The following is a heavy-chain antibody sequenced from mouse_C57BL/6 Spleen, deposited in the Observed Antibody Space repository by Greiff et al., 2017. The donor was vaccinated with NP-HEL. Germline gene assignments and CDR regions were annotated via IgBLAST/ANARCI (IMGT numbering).Heavy chain of an antibody. CDR2: INPSSGYT. CDR1: GYTFTSYW. Sequence: QVQLKESGAELAKPGASVKLSCKASGYTFTSYWMHWVKQRPGQGLEWIGYINPSSGYTKYNQKFKDKATLTADKSSSTAYMQLSSLTYEDSAVYYCARSAPITTVVAREGAMDYWGQGTSVTVSS. J-gene: IGHJ4*01. CDR3: ARSAPITTVVAREGAMDY. V-gene: IGHV1-7*01. D-gene: IGHD1-1*01.